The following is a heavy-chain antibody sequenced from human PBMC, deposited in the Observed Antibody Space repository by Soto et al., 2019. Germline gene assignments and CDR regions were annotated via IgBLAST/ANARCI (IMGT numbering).Heavy chain of an antibody. CDR1: GYTFTSYG. CDR3: ARWLYEGGYQLFDY. J-gene: IGHJ4*02. CDR2: ISAYNGNT. D-gene: IGHD3-22*01. Sequence: ASAKVSCKASGYTFTSYGISWVRQDPGQGLEWMGWISAYNGNTNYAQKLQGRVTMTTDTSTSTAYMELRSLRSDDTAVYYCARWLYEGGYQLFDYWGQGTLVTVSS. V-gene: IGHV1-18*01.